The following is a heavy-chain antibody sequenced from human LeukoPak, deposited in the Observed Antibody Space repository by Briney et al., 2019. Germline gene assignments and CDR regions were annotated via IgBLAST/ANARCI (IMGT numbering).Heavy chain of an antibody. CDR1: GYTFTGYY. J-gene: IGHJ4*02. D-gene: IGHD5-18*01. Sequence: ASVKVSCKASGYTFTGYYMHWVRQAPGQGLEWMGWINPNSGGTNHAQKFQGRVTMTRDTSISTAYMELSRLRSDDTAVYYCARAPRGYSYGYLSFYFDYWGQGTLVTVSS. CDR2: INPNSGGT. V-gene: IGHV1-2*02. CDR3: ARAPRGYSYGYLSFYFDY.